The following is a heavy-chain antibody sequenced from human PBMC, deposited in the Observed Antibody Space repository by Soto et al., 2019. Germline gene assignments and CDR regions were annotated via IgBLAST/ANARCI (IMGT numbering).Heavy chain of an antibody. V-gene: IGHV2-5*01. J-gene: IGHJ5*02. Sequence: QITLKESGPTLVKPTQTLTLTCTFSGFSLSTSGVGVGWIRQPPGKALEWLAPIYWNDDKRYSPSLKSRLTITKDTSKNQVVLTMTNMDPVDTATYYCAHRRMVRGVMVGNWFDPWGQGTLVTVSS. D-gene: IGHD3-10*01. CDR3: AHRRMVRGVMVGNWFDP. CDR1: GFSLSTSGVG. CDR2: IYWNDDK.